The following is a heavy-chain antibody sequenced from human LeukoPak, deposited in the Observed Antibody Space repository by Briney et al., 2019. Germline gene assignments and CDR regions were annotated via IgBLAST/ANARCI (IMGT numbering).Heavy chain of an antibody. Sequence: SETLSLTCTVSGDSISSYYWTWIRQPPGKGLEWIGEINHSGSTNYNPSLKSRVTISVDTSKNQFSLKLSSVTAADTAVYYCARDLAVLLWFGELYGDGMDVWGQGTTVTVSS. V-gene: IGHV4-34*01. D-gene: IGHD3-10*01. CDR2: INHSGST. J-gene: IGHJ6*02. CDR1: GDSISSYY. CDR3: ARDLAVLLWFGELYGDGMDV.